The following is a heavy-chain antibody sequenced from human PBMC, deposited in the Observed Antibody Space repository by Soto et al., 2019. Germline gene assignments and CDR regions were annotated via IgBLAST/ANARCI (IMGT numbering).Heavy chain of an antibody. CDR1: GGSISSGGYY. V-gene: IGHV4-31*03. J-gene: IGHJ4*02. CDR2: SYYTGSS. Sequence: SETLSLTCTVSGGSISSGGYYWSWIRQHPGKGLEWVGYSYYTGSSYYNPSLKSRVTISVDASKNQLSLRLASATAADTAVYYCARDLRGYSRYDYLDYWGQGIPVTVSS. CDR3: ARDLRGYSRYDYLDY. D-gene: IGHD5-12*01.